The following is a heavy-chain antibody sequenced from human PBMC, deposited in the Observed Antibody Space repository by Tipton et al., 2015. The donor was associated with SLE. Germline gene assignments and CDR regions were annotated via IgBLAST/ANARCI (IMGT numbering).Heavy chain of an antibody. Sequence: SLRLSCAASGFTFSSYAMHWVRQAPGKGLEWVAVISYDGSNKYYADSVKGRFTISRDNSKNTLYLQMNSLRAEDTAVYYCAGGLLNAFDIWGQGTMVTVSS. V-gene: IGHV3-30*04. CDR1: GFTFSSYA. CDR2: ISYDGSNK. CDR3: AGGLLNAFDI. J-gene: IGHJ3*02. D-gene: IGHD1-26*01.